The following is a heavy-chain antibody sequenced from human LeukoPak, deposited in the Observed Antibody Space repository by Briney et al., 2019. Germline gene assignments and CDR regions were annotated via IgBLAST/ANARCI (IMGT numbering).Heavy chain of an antibody. V-gene: IGHV3-21*01. CDR1: GFTFSSYS. Sequence: PGGSLRLSCAASGFTFSSYSMNWVRQAPGKGLEWVSSISSSSSYIYYADSVKGRFTISRDNAKNSLYLQMNSLRAEDTAVYYCARSFSSGWYWPFYFDYWGQGTLVTVSS. CDR3: ARSFSSGWYWPFYFDY. CDR2: ISSSSSYI. D-gene: IGHD6-19*01. J-gene: IGHJ4*02.